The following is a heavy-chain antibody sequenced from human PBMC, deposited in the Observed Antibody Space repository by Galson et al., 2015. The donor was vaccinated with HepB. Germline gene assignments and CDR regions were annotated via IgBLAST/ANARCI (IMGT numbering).Heavy chain of an antibody. Sequence: QSGAEVTKPGASVKVSCKASGGTFSNHATSWVRQAPGRGLEWMGGIIPILNTRKYAQKFQGRVTITANESTSTAYMEFNSLTSDDTAVYYCVRGAGLLNWFDPWGQGTLVTVSS. CDR1: GGTFSNHA. V-gene: IGHV1-69*01. CDR3: VRGAGLLNWFDP. J-gene: IGHJ5*02. CDR2: IIPILNTR.